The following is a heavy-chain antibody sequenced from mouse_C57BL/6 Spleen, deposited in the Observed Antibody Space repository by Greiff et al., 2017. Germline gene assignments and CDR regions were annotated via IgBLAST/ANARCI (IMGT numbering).Heavy chain of an antibody. V-gene: IGHV5-12*01. J-gene: IGHJ2*01. CDR3: ARHEPRRDYEGFDY. CDR2: ISNGGGST. Sequence: EVKLVESGGGLVQPGGSLKLSCAASGFTFSDYYMYWVRQTPEKRLEWVAYISNGGGSTYYPDTVKGRFTISRDNAKNTLYLQMSRLKSEDTAMYYCARHEPRRDYEGFDYWGQGTTLTVSS. CDR1: GFTFSDYY. D-gene: IGHD2-4*01.